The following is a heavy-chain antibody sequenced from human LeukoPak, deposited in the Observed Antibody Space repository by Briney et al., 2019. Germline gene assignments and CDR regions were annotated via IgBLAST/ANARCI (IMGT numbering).Heavy chain of an antibody. CDR1: GFTFSSYA. V-gene: IGHV3-23*01. Sequence: GGSLRLSCAASGFTFSSYAMSWVRQAPGKGLEWVSAISGSGGSTYYADSAKGRFTISRDNSKNTLYLQMNSLRAEDTAVYYCAKSPIAARQIDYWGQGTLVTVSS. J-gene: IGHJ4*02. CDR2: ISGSGGST. D-gene: IGHD6-6*01. CDR3: AKSPIAARQIDY.